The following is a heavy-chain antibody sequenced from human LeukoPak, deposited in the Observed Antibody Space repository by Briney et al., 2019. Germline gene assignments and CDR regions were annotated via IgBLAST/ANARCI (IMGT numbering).Heavy chain of an antibody. CDR1: GFTFSDCS. D-gene: IGHD1-26*01. J-gene: IGHJ4*02. Sequence: PGGSLRLSCAASGFTFSDCSMNWVRQAPGKGLEWVSTISGGGGSTYYADSVKGRFTISRDNSKNTLYLQVNSLRAEDTAVYYCAKGGKWDVTPFDYWGQGTLVTVSS. CDR3: AKGGKWDVTPFDY. V-gene: IGHV3-23*01. CDR2: ISGGGGST.